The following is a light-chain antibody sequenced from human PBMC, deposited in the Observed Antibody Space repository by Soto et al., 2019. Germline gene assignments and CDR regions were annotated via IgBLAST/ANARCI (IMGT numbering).Light chain of an antibody. V-gene: IGKV1-39*01. CDR3: QQSHSTPRT. CDR1: QSITNY. J-gene: IGKJ1*01. CDR2: DAS. Sequence: DIQVTQSPSSLSASVGDRVTLTCRASQSITNYLNWYQQKPGKAPKLLIYDASSLQSGVPSRFISSGSGIEFTLIISSLHPEDFATYYCQQSHSTPRTFGQGTRVDIK.